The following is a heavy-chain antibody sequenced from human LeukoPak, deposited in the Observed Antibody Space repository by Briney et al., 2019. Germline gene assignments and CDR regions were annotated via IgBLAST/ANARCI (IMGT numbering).Heavy chain of an antibody. Sequence: GGSLRLSCAASGFTFSSYAMSWVRQAPGKGLEWVSAISGSGGSTYYADSVKGRFTISRDNSKNTLYLQMNSLRAEDTAVYYCAKGKQQLLQTYYFDYWGQGTLVTVSS. V-gene: IGHV3-23*01. CDR2: ISGSGGST. CDR3: AKGKQQLLQTYYFDY. CDR1: GFTFSSYA. D-gene: IGHD6-13*01. J-gene: IGHJ4*02.